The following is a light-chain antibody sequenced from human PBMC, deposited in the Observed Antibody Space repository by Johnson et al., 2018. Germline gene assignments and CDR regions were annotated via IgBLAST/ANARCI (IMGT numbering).Light chain of an antibody. CDR2: ENN. Sequence: QSVLTQPPSVSAAPGQKVTISCSGSSSNIGNNYVSWYQQLPGTAPKLLIYENNKRPSGIPDRFSGSKSGTSATLGITGLQTGDEADYYCGTWVSSLSGGNVFGPGTKGTVL. V-gene: IGLV1-51*02. CDR3: GTWVSSLSGGNV. CDR1: SSNIGNNY. J-gene: IGLJ1*01.